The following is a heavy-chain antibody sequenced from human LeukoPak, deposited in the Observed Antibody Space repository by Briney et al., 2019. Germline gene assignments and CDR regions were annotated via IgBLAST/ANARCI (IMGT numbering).Heavy chain of an antibody. D-gene: IGHD1-1*01. V-gene: IGHV1-69*04. CDR2: TIPMLGVP. CDR3: AGDRPNWKFEVDVFDG. CDR1: GGTFSDYA. Sequence: ASVKVSCKASGGTFSDYAISWVRQAPRQGLEWMGRTIPMLGVPNYAQKFQGRVTISADESTSTAYMELSSLRSEDTAVYYCAGDRPNWKFEVDVFDGWGQGTLVVVSS. J-gene: IGHJ4*02.